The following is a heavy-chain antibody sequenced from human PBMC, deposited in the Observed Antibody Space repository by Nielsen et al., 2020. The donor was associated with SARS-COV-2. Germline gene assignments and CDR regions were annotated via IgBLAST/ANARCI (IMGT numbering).Heavy chain of an antibody. CDR2: ISWNSGSI. CDR3: AKVELGY. CDR1: GFTFDDYA. V-gene: IGHV3-9*01. Sequence: SLKISCAASGFTFDDYAMHWVRQAPGKGLEWVSGISWNSGSIGYADSVKGRFTISRDNAKNSLYLQMNSLRAEDTALYYCAKVELGYWGQGTLVTVS. J-gene: IGHJ4*02. D-gene: IGHD5-24*01.